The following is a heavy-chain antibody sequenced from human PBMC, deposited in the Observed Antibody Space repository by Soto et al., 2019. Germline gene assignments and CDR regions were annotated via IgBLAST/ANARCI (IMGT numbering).Heavy chain of an antibody. CDR2: IYYSWST. V-gene: IGHV4-39*01. J-gene: IGHJ4*02. D-gene: IGHD3-10*01. CDR1: GASISSSSYY. Sequence: ETRSPTCAVSGASISSSSYYWGWIRQPPGKGLEWIGSIYYSWSTYYNPSLKSRVTISVDTSKNQFSLKLSSVTAADTAVYYCARHARDYYYGSGSYIDYWGQGTPVTVSS. CDR3: ARHARDYYYGSGSYIDY.